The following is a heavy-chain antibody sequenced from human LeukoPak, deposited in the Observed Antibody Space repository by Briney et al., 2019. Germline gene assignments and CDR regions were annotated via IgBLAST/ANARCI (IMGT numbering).Heavy chain of an antibody. D-gene: IGHD6-13*01. CDR1: GYTFSSYA. V-gene: IGHV7-4-1*02. CDR3: ARDPRAAAAGKADY. CDR2: INTNTGNP. Sequence: ASVKVSCKASGYTFSSYAMNWVRQAPGQGLEWIGWINTNTGNPTYAQGFTGRFVFSLDTSVCTAYLQISSLKAEDTAVYYCARDPRAAAAGKADYWGQGTLVTVSS. J-gene: IGHJ4*02.